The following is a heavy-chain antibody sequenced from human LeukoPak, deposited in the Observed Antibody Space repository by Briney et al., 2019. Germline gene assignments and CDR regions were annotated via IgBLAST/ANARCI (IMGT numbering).Heavy chain of an antibody. J-gene: IGHJ4*02. CDR2: ISSTSGTI. D-gene: IGHD3-10*01. Sequence: GGSLRLSCAASGFTFSSYNVNWVRQAPGKGLEWVSYISSTSGTIYYADSVKGRFTISRDNAKNSLYLQMNSLRDEDTAVYFCTRGRGTDYWGQGTLVTVSS. V-gene: IGHV3-48*02. CDR3: TRGRGTDY. CDR1: GFTFSSYN.